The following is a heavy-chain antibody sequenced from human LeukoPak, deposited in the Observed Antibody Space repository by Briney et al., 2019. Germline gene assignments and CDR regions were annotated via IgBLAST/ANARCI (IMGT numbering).Heavy chain of an antibody. CDR1: GYTFTNQD. V-gene: IGHV1-8*01. CDR3: ARGRYSNTWCVDI. Sequence: WASVKVSCKASGYTFTNQDINWVRQATGQGLEWMGWMNPTSGNTGSAQKFQGRLTMTRDTSVSTAYMELSSLRSEDTAVYYCARGRYSNTWCVDIWGQGTLVTVSS. D-gene: IGHD5-12*01. J-gene: IGHJ4*02. CDR2: MNPTSGNT.